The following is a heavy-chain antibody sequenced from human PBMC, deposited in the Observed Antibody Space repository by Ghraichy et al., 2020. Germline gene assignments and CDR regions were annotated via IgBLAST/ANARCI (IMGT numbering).Heavy chain of an antibody. D-gene: IGHD3-22*01. J-gene: IGHJ4*02. Sequence: GESLNISCKGSGYSFTSYWIGWVRQMPGKGLEWMGIIYPGDSDTRYSPSFQGQVTISADKSISTAYLQWSSLKASDTAMYYCARQMGYYDSSGSTDYWGQGTLVTVSS. V-gene: IGHV5-51*01. CDR2: IYPGDSDT. CDR3: ARQMGYYDSSGSTDY. CDR1: GYSFTSYW.